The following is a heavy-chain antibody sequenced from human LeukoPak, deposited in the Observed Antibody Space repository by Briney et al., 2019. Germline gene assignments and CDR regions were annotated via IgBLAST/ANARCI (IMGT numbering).Heavy chain of an antibody. CDR3: ALYSSSSETCDY. Sequence: GASVKVSCKASGYTFTSYDINWVRQAPGQGLEWMGWISAYNGNTNYAQKLQGRVTMTTDTSTSTAYMELRSLRSDDTAVYYCALYSSSSETCDYWGQGTLVTVSS. CDR1: GYTFTSYD. J-gene: IGHJ4*02. D-gene: IGHD6-6*01. V-gene: IGHV1-18*01. CDR2: ISAYNGNT.